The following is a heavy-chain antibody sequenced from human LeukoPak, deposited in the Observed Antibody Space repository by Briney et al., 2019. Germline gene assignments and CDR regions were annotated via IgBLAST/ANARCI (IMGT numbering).Heavy chain of an antibody. Sequence: ASVKVSCKASGGTFSSYAISWVRQAPGQGREWMGGIIPIFGTANYAQKFQGRVTITTDESTSTAYMELSSLRSEDTAVYYCARVQMATSYYFDYWGQGTLVTVSS. D-gene: IGHD5-24*01. CDR3: ARVQMATSYYFDY. J-gene: IGHJ4*02. CDR1: GGTFSSYA. CDR2: IIPIFGTA. V-gene: IGHV1-69*05.